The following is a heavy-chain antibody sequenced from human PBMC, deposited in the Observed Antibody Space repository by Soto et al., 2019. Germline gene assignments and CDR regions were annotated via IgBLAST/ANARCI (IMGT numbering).Heavy chain of an antibody. J-gene: IGHJ5*02. Sequence: QVQLVQSGAEVKKPGASVKVSCKASGYTFTSYGISWVRQAPGQGLEGMGWINAYNGNTNYAQKLQGRVTMTTDTPTTTVYMELRSVRSDNTAVYYCARVLPPFDPWGQGTLVTVPP. CDR2: INAYNGNT. CDR3: ARVLPPFDP. CDR1: GYTFTSYG. V-gene: IGHV1-18*01.